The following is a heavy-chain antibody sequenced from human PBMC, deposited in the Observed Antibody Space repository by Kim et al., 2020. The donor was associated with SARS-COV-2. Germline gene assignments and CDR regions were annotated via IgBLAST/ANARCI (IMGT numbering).Heavy chain of an antibody. J-gene: IGHJ4*02. CDR3: ARNYGYGSGSFYSY. Sequence: YYPSLKGRVAISVDTSKNQFSLKLSSVTAADTAVYYCARNYGYGSGSFYSYWGQGILVTVSS. V-gene: IGHV4-4*09. D-gene: IGHD3-10*01.